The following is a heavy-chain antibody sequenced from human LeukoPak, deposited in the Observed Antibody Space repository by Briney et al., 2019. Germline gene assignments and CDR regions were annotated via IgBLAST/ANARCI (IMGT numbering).Heavy chain of an antibody. CDR1: GGSISSGSYY. CDR3: ARAINDYSNYEVLTDNWFDP. Sequence: SETLSLTCTVSGGSISSGSYYWSWIRQPAGKGLEWIGRIYTSGSTNYNPSLESRVTISLDTSKNQFSLKLSSVTAADTAVYYCARAINDYSNYEVLTDNWFDPWGQGTLVTVSS. V-gene: IGHV4-61*02. CDR2: IYTSGST. J-gene: IGHJ5*02. D-gene: IGHD4-11*01.